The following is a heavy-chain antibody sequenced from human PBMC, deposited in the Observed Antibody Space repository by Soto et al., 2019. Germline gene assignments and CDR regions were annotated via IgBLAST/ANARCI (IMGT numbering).Heavy chain of an antibody. V-gene: IGHV1-69*12. CDR3: ASSYCTNGVCNNWFDP. CDR2: IIPIFGTA. D-gene: IGHD2-8*01. CDR1: GGTFSSYA. Sequence: QVQLVQYGAEVKKPGSSVKVSCKASGGTFSSYAISWVRQAPGQGLEWMGGIIPIFGTANYAQKFQGRVTITADESTSAAYMELSSPRSEDTAVYYCASSYCTNGVCNNWFDPWGQGTLVTVSS. J-gene: IGHJ5*02.